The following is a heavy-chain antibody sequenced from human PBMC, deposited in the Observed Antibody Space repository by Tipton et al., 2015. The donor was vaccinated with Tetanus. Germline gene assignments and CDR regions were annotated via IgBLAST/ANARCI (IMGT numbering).Heavy chain of an antibody. J-gene: IGHJ5*02. CDR1: GYTFTSYY. Sequence: QVQLVQSGAEVKKPGASVKVSCKASGYTFTSYYMHWVRQAPGQGLEWMGIINPSGGSTSYAKKFQGRVTMTRDTSTSTVYMELSSLRSEDTAVYYWAREDVVVVPAAIPRDPRFDPWGQGTLVTVSS. D-gene: IGHD2-2*02. CDR3: AREDVVVVPAAIPRDPRFDP. V-gene: IGHV1-46*01. CDR2: INPSGGST.